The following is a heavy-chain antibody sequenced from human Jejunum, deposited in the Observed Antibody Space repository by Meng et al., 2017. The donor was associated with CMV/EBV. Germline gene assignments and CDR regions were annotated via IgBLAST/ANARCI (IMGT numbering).Heavy chain of an antibody. D-gene: IGHD2-15*01. CDR3: AKGGDGSKRIDY. V-gene: IGHV3-23*01. CDR2: ISASGGST. CDR1: GFTFKNYV. J-gene: IGHJ4*02. Sequence: AASGFTFKNYVMTWVRQAPGKGLEWVSSISASGGSTFYADSVKGRCSISRDNSNNALYLQINSLRAEDTAGFYCAKGGDGSKRIDYWGQGILVTVSS.